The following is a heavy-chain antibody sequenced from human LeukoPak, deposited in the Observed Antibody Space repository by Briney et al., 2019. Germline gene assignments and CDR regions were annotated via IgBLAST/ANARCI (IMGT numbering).Heavy chain of an antibody. CDR3: ARDLSVVAARPIGTWFDP. V-gene: IGHV4-59*01. CDR1: GGSISSYY. J-gene: IGHJ5*02. D-gene: IGHD6-6*01. CDR2: IYYSGST. Sequence: SETLSLTCTVSGGSISSYYWSWIRQPPGKGLEWIGYIYYSGSTNYNPSLKSRVTISVDTSKNQFSLKLSSVTAADTAVYYCARDLSVVAARPIGTWFDPWGQGTLVTVSS.